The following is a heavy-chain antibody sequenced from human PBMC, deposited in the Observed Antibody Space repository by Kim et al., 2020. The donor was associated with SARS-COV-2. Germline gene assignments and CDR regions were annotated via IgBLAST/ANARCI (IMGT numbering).Heavy chain of an antibody. CDR2: NT. V-gene: IGHV1-3*01. D-gene: IGHD3-10*01. Sequence: NTKDSQKFQGRVTFTRETSETTAYMEVSSLRSEDTAIYYCAREDTGIRFDPWGQGTLVTVSS. CDR3: AREDTGIRFDP. J-gene: IGHJ5*02.